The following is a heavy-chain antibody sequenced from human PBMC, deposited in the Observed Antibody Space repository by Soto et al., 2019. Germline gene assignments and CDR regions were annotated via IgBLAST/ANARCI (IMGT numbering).Heavy chain of an antibody. D-gene: IGHD3-3*01. V-gene: IGHV1-18*01. CDR2: ISAYNGNT. J-gene: IGHJ6*02. CDR3: ARGRQRNYDFWSGYSQTMDYYYYGMDV. CDR1: GYTFTSYG. Sequence: ASVKVSCKASGYTFTSYGISWVRQAPGQGLEWMGWISAYNGNTNYAQKLQGRVTMTTDTSTSTAYMELRSLRSDDTAVYYCARGRQRNYDFWSGYSQTMDYYYYGMDVWGQGTTVTVSS.